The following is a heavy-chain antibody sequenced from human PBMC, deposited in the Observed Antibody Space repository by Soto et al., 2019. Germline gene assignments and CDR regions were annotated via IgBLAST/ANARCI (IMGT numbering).Heavy chain of an antibody. CDR2: IWYDGSNK. V-gene: IGHV3-33*01. D-gene: IGHD3-22*01. CDR1: GFTFSSYG. Sequence: GGSLRLSCAASGFTFSSYGMHWVRQAPGKGLEWVAVIWYDGSNKYYADSVKGRFTISRDNSKNTLYLQMNSLRAEDTAVYYCARVVGTYDSSGYYPNYYYYGMDVWGQGTTVTVSS. CDR3: ARVVGTYDSSGYYPNYYYYGMDV. J-gene: IGHJ6*02.